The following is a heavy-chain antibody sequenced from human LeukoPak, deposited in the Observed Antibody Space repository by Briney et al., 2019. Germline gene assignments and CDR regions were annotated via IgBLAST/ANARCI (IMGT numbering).Heavy chain of an antibody. CDR3: ARSMSEAFDI. V-gene: IGHV1-69*13. D-gene: IGHD2/OR15-2a*01. CDR1: GYTFTSYD. CDR2: IIPIFGTA. Sequence: EASVKVSCKASGYTFTSYDINWVRQAPGQGLEWMGGIIPIFGTANYAQKFQGRVTITADESTSTAYMELSSLRSEDTAVYYCARSMSEAFDIWGQGTMVTVSS. J-gene: IGHJ3*02.